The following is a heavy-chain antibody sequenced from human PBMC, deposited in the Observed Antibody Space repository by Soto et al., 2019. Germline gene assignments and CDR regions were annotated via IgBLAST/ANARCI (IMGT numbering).Heavy chain of an antibody. CDR3: ARDLRSRMDV. CDR2: IYYSGST. CDR1: CGSISSYY. D-gene: IGHD3-10*01. V-gene: IGHV4-59*01. J-gene: IGHJ6*02. Sequence: SETLSLTCTVSCGSISSYYWSWIRQPPGKGLEWIGYIYYSGSTNYNPSLKSRVTISVDTSKNQFSLKLSSVTAADTAVYYCARDLRSRMDVWGQGTTVTVSS.